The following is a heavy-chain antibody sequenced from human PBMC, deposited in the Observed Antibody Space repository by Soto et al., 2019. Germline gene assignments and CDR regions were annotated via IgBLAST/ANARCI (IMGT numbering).Heavy chain of an antibody. V-gene: IGHV1-69*01. J-gene: IGHJ4*02. CDR3: ARVGDGYNSGAVY. CDR2: IIPKLGSA. D-gene: IGHD2-21*01. CDR1: GGGNLRDYR. Sequence: QVQLVQSGAEVKKPGSSVQVSCKASGGGNLRDYRTTWVRQAPGQGLEWMGGIIPKLGSANYAQNFQGRVTITADESTSTVYMELRSLRSEDTAVYYCARVGDGYNSGAVYWGQGTPVTVSS.